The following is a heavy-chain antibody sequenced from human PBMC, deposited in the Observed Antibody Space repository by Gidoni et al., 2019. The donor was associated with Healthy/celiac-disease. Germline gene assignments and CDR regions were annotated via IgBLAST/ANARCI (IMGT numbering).Heavy chain of an antibody. CDR2: IIPIFGTA. D-gene: IGHD6-13*01. Sequence: QVQLVQSGAEVKKPGSSVKVSCKASGGTFSSYAISWVRQAPGQGLEWMGGIIPIFGTANYAQKFQGRVTITADESTSTAYMELSSLRSEDTAVYYCAREEAEGSSWYSPPPYYYYGMDVWGQGTTVTVSS. V-gene: IGHV1-69*01. J-gene: IGHJ6*02. CDR3: AREEAEGSSWYSPPPYYYYGMDV. CDR1: GGTFSSYA.